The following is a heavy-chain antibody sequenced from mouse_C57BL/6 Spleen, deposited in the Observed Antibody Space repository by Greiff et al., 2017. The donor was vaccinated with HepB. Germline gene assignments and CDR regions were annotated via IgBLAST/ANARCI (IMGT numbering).Heavy chain of an antibody. Sequence: EVKLMESGAELVRPGASVKLSCTASGFNIKDDYMHWVKQRPEQGLEWIGWIDPENGDTEYASKFQGKATITADTSSNTAYLQLSSLTSEDTAVYYCTTDTVVPYYFDYWGQGTTLTVSS. CDR3: TTDTVVPYYFDY. J-gene: IGHJ2*01. D-gene: IGHD1-1*01. V-gene: IGHV14-4*01. CDR1: GFNIKDDY. CDR2: IDPENGDT.